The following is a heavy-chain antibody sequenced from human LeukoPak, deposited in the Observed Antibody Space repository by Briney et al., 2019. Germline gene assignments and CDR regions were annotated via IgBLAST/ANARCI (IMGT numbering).Heavy chain of an antibody. J-gene: IGHJ6*03. V-gene: IGHV3-30-3*01. CDR1: GFTFSSYA. D-gene: IGHD3-10*01. CDR2: ISYDGSNK. CDR3: ARWGVVDMRIYYYHYYMDV. Sequence: PGRSLRLSCAASGFTFSSYAMHWVRQAPGKGLEWVAVISYDGSNKYYADSVKGRFTISRDNSKNSLYLQINSLRADDTAVYYCARWGVVDMRIYYYHYYMDVWGKGTTVTVSS.